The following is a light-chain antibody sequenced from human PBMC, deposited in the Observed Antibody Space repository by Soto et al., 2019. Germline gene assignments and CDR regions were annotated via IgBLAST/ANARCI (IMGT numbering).Light chain of an antibody. J-gene: IGKJ2*01. Sequence: EIVLTQSPVTLSLSPGEGATLSCRASQSVSSSLVWYQQKPGQAPRLLIYDASNRATGIPARFSGSGSGTDFTLTISSLEPEDFAVYYCQQYGTSPVTFGQGTKLEIQ. V-gene: IGKV3-11*01. CDR1: QSVSSS. CDR3: QQYGTSPVT. CDR2: DAS.